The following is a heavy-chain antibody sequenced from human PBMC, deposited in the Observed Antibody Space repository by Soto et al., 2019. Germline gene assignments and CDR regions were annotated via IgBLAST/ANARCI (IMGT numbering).Heavy chain of an antibody. D-gene: IGHD3-22*01. CDR2: ISYDGSNK. Sequence: QVQLVESGGGVVQPGRSLRLSCAASGFIFRSYGMHWVRQAPGKGLEWVAAISYDGSNKFYVDPVKGRFTISRDNSKNXXDLQMNSLRVEDTAVFYCAKDTYYHDSSGYYTFDYWGQGTLVTVSS. CDR3: AKDTYYHDSSGYYTFDY. J-gene: IGHJ4*02. CDR1: GFIFRSYG. V-gene: IGHV3-30*18.